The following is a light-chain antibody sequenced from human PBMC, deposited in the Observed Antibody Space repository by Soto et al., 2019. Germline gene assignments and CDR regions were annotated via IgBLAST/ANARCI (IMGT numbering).Light chain of an antibody. CDR3: QQYNNWPERT. V-gene: IGKV3-15*01. Sequence: DIVMTQSPATLSVSPGERATLSCRASQSVSSNLAWYQQKPGQAPRLLIYGASTRATGIPARFSGSGSGTEFTLTISSLQSEDFAVYYCQQYNNWPERTFGQGTKVDIK. CDR1: QSVSSN. J-gene: IGKJ1*01. CDR2: GAS.